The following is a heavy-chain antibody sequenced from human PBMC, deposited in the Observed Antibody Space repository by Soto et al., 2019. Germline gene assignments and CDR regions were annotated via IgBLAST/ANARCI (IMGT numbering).Heavy chain of an antibody. CDR2: ISGSGGST. Sequence: SCAASGFTFSSYAMSWVRQAPGKGLEWVSGISGSGGSTQNADSVKGRFTISRDNSKNTLYLQMNSLRAEDTAVYYCAKAGKGGTQYYYYGMDVWGQGTTVTVSS. D-gene: IGHD1-1*01. CDR3: AKAGKGGTQYYYYGMDV. J-gene: IGHJ6*02. CDR1: GFTFSSYA. V-gene: IGHV3-23*01.